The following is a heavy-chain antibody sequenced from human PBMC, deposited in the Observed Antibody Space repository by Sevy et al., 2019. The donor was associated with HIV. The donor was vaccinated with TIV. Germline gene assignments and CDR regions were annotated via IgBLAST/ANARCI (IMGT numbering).Heavy chain of an antibody. D-gene: IGHD6-13*01. CDR3: AGSNWVTAANGFSKSYYFDY. V-gene: IGHV4-4*07. CDR1: GDSFSSYF. CDR2: INTSGST. Sequence: SETMSLTCTVSGDSFSSYFWAWIRQPAGKGLEWIGRINTSGSTNYNPSLKSRVTMSVDTSKSQFSLKVTPLTAADTAIYFCAGSNWVTAANGFSKSYYFDYWGQGSLVTVSS. J-gene: IGHJ4*02.